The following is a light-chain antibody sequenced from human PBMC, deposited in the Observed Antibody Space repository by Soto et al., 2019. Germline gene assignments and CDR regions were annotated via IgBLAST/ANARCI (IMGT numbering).Light chain of an antibody. CDR3: AAWDGTLATLV. V-gene: IGLV1-47*01. J-gene: IGLJ3*02. CDR2: RNN. Sequence: QSVLTQPPSASGTPGQRVTMSCSGGSSNIGSNFVYWYQQVPGTAPKLLIYRNNQRPSGVPDRFSGSKSATSAPLAITGLRSEDDADYLCAAWDGTLATLVFGGGTKLTVL. CDR1: SSNIGSNF.